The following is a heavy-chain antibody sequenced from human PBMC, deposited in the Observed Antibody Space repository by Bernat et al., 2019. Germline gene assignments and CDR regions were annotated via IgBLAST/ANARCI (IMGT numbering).Heavy chain of an antibody. CDR2: INGDGRRT. V-gene: IGHV3-74*01. J-gene: IGHJ1*01. CDR3: ARDRFYSPEH. Sequence: EVQLVESGGGLVQPGGSLRLSCAPSGFTFINYWMHWVRQAPGKGLVWVSHINGDGRRTTYADSVKGRFTISRDDAKNTVYLQMNSLRDEDTAVYYCARDRFYSPEHWGQGILVTVSS. D-gene: IGHD2-21*01. CDR1: GFTFINYW.